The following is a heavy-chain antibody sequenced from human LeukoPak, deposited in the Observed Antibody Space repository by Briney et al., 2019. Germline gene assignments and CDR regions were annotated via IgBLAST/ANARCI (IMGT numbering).Heavy chain of an antibody. CDR3: ARDAPGIAAAASDY. Sequence: GGSLRLSCAASGFTVSSNYMSWVRQAPGKGLEWASVIYSGGSTYYADSVKGRFTISRDNSKNTLYLQMNSLRAEDTAVYYCARDAPGIAAAASDYWGQGTLVTVSS. D-gene: IGHD6-13*01. CDR2: IYSGGST. CDR1: GFTVSSNY. J-gene: IGHJ4*02. V-gene: IGHV3-53*01.